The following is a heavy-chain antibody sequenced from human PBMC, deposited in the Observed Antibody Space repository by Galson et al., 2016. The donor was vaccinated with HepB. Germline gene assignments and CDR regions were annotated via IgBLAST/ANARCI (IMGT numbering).Heavy chain of an antibody. CDR3: SRDGDTSTYYYYGMDV. CDR1: GYTFTTYG. D-gene: IGHD7-27*01. V-gene: IGHV1-18*01. J-gene: IGHJ6*02. Sequence: QSGAEVKMPGNSLRISCKASGYTFTTYGTSWVRQAPGQGLEWMGWISTYNNNTNYAQKLQGRVTMTTDTSTNTVYMELRSLRSDDTAVYYCSRDGDTSTYYYYGMDVWGQGTTVTVSS. CDR2: ISTYNNNT.